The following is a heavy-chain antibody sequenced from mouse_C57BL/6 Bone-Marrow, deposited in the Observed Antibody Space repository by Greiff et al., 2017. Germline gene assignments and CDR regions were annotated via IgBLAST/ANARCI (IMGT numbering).Heavy chain of an antibody. J-gene: IGHJ1*03. Sequence: VQLLQPGAGLVKPGGSLKFSCAASGFTFTGYGMHWVSQSPGQGLEWVGFISPSSSTINYTDKLKGRSTLTIDKSNNTLFMQLSSLRSEDTAVYYCARGNYGYFDDWGKGTTLTVSS. D-gene: IGHD2-1*01. CDR2: ISPSSSTI. CDR3: ARGNYGYFDD. V-gene: IGHV5-17*01. CDR1: GFTFTGYG.